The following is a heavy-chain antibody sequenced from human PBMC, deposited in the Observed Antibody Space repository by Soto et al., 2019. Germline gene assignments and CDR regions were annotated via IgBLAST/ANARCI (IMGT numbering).Heavy chain of an antibody. CDR2: IYNSGST. CDR3: ARARITMVREVIKYNMDV. J-gene: IGHJ6*02. Sequence: SETLSLTCAVSGYSISSGYYWGWIRQPPGKGLEWIGYIYNSGSTHSNPSLQSRITISVDTSKNQFSLKLSSVTAADTGIYYCARARITMVREVIKYNMDVWGQGTTVTVSS. D-gene: IGHD3-10*01. V-gene: IGHV4-38-2*01. CDR1: GYSISSGYY.